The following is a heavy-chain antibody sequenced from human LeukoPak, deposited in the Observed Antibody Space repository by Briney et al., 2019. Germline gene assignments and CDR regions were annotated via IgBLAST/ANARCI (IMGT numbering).Heavy chain of an antibody. Sequence: PGGSLRLSCAASGFTFSTFAMIWVRQPPGKGLEWVSSIFPSGGEIHYADSVRGRFTISRDNSKSTLSLQMNSLRAEDTAIYYCVTYRQVLLPFESWGQGTLVTVSS. CDR1: GFTFSTFA. J-gene: IGHJ4*02. D-gene: IGHD2-8*02. CDR2: IFPSGGEI. V-gene: IGHV3-23*01. CDR3: VTYRQVLLPFES.